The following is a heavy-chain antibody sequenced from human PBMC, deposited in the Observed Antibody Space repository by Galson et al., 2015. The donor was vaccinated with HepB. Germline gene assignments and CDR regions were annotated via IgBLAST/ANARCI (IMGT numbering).Heavy chain of an antibody. CDR2: INPGGGST. D-gene: IGHD2-8*01. CDR1: GYSFISQY. V-gene: IGHV1-46*03. J-gene: IGHJ4*02. Sequence: SVKVSCKASGYSFISQYMHWVRQAPGQGLEWMGIINPGGGSTSYAQKFQGRVTMTRDTSTSTVYMDLNSLRSEDTAVYYCAREMAEGVVDYWGQGTLVTVSS. CDR3: AREMAEGVVDY.